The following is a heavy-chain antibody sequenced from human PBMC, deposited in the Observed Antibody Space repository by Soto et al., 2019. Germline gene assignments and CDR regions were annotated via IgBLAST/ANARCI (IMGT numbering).Heavy chain of an antibody. Sequence: QVQLVESGGGVVQPGRSLRLSCAASGFTFSSYAMHWVRQAPGKGLEWVAVISYDGSNKYYADSVKGRFTISRDNSKNTPYLQMNSLRAEDTAVYYCARDARPPIQLWLRYYYGMYVWGQGTTVTGSS. D-gene: IGHD5-18*01. CDR2: ISYDGSNK. V-gene: IGHV3-30-3*01. CDR1: GFTFSSYA. J-gene: IGHJ6*02. CDR3: ARDARPPIQLWLRYYYGMYV.